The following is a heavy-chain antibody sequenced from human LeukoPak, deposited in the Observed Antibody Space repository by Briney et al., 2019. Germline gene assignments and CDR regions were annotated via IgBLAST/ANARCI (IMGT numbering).Heavy chain of an antibody. CDR3: ARTIVVVPTALSEAATYYYMDV. CDR2: IIPIFGTA. CDR1: GGTFSSYA. Sequence: SVKVSCKASGGTFSSYAISWVRQAPGQGLEWMGGIIPIFGTANYAQKFQGRVTITADESTSTAYMELSSLRSEDTAVYYCARTIVVVPTALSEAATYYYMDVWGKGTTVTVSS. V-gene: IGHV1-69*13. J-gene: IGHJ6*03. D-gene: IGHD2-2*01.